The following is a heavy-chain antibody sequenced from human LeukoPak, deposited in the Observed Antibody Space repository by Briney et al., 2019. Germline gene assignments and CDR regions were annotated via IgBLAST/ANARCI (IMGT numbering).Heavy chain of an antibody. D-gene: IGHD3-10*01. CDR2: IYYSGST. J-gene: IGHJ5*02. V-gene: IGHV4-59*01. Sequence: PSETLSLTCSVSDDSITMYYWTWIRQPPGKGLEWIGYIYYSGSTNYKPSLKSRVTISVDTSKNQFSLKLSSVTAADTAVYYCARGGYYGSGNDFRFDPWGQGTLVTVSS. CDR1: DDSITMYY. CDR3: ARGGYYGSGNDFRFDP.